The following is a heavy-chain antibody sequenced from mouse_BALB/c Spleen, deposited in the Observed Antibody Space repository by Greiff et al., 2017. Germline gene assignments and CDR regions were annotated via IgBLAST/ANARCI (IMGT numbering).Heavy chain of an antibody. D-gene: IGHD2-12*01. Sequence: EVKLVESGGGLVKPGGSLKLSCAASGFTFSSYTLSWVRQTPEKRLEWVATISSGGGNTYYPESVKGRFTISRDNAKNNLYLQMSSLRSEDTALYYSARCEHYSGDWYFDVWGAGTTVTVSS. J-gene: IGHJ1*01. V-gene: IGHV5-9*03. CDR2: ISSGGGNT. CDR1: GFTFSSYT. CDR3: ARCEHYSGDWYFDV.